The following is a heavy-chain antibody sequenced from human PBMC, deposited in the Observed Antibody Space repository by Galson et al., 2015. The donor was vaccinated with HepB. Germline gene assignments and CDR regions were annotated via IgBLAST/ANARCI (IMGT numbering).Heavy chain of an antibody. CDR3: ARDRENTVAGRPDWDMDV. Sequence: SVKVSCKASGYTFTDYQIHWVRQAPGQGLEWMGWINPNSGGTNYAQKFQGRVTMTRDKSLSTAYMEVSRLTSDDTAVYYCARDRENTVAGRPDWDMDVWGKGTAVTVSS. V-gene: IGHV1-2*02. D-gene: IGHD4-11*01. CDR2: INPNSGGT. CDR1: GYTFTDYQ. J-gene: IGHJ6*03.